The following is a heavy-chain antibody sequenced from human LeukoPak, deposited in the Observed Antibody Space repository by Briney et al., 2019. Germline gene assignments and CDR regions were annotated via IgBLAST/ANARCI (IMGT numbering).Heavy chain of an antibody. V-gene: IGHV3-53*01. D-gene: IGHD3-10*01. CDR1: GFTFSSYS. CDR2: VYTDGNI. CDR3: AKGKFGDPLNY. Sequence: GGSLRLSCEASGFTFSSYSMNWVRQAPGKGLEWVSVVYTDGNIYYADSVKGRFTISKDTSKNTVDLLMNNVRAEDTALYYCAKGKFGDPLNYWGQGTLVTVSS. J-gene: IGHJ4*02.